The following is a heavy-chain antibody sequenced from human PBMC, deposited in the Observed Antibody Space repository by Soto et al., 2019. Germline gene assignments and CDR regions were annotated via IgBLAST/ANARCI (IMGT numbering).Heavy chain of an antibody. CDR2: INAGNGNT. CDR3: ARVQLTYDSSGYYFDWFDP. Sequence: GASVKVSCKASGYTFTSYAMHWARQAPGQRLEWTGWINAGNGNTKYSQKFQGRVTITRDTSASTAYMELSSRRSEDTAVYYYARVQLTYDSSGYYFDWFDPWGQGTLVTVSS. D-gene: IGHD3-22*01. CDR1: GYTFTSYA. J-gene: IGHJ5*02. V-gene: IGHV1-3*01.